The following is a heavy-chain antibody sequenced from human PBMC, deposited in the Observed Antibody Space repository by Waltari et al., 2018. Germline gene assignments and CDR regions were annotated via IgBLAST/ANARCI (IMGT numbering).Heavy chain of an antibody. V-gene: IGHV3-23*01. J-gene: IGHJ4*02. Sequence: EVQLLESGGGLVQPGGSLRLSCAASGFTFSSYAMSWVRQAPGKGLEWVSAISGSGGSTYYADSVKGRFTISRDNSKNTLYLQMNSLRAEDTAVYYCVNPPHPSRDFDYWGQGTLVIVSS. CDR2: ISGSGGST. CDR3: VNPPHPSRDFDY. CDR1: GFTFSSYA.